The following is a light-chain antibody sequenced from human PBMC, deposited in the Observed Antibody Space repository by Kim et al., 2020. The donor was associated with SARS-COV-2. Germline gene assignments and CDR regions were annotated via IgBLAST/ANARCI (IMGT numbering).Light chain of an antibody. J-gene: IGKJ4*01. Sequence: LPPGERATLSCRASQSVSSSYLAWYQLKPGQAPRLLIYGASSRATGIPARFSGSGSGTDFTLTISSLQPEDFAVYYCQQDYNLLTFGGGTKVDIK. CDR2: GAS. CDR3: QQDYNLLT. CDR1: QSVSSSY. V-gene: IGKV3D-7*01.